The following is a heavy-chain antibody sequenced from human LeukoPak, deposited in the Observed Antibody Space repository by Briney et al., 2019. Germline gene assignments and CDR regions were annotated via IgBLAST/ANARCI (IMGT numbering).Heavy chain of an antibody. CDR3: AKSKDYDSSGSYYFDY. J-gene: IGHJ4*02. D-gene: IGHD3-22*01. V-gene: IGHV3-30*02. CDR2: IRYDGSNK. Sequence: PGGSLRLSCAASGFTFSSYGMHWVRQAPGKGLEWVAFIRYDGSNKYYADSVKGRFTISRANSKNTLYLQMNSLRAEDTAVYYCAKSKDYDSSGSYYFDYWGQGTLVTVSS. CDR1: GFTFSSYG.